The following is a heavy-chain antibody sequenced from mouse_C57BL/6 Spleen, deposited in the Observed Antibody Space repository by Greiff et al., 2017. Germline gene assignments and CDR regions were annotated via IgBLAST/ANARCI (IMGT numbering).Heavy chain of an antibody. D-gene: IGHD1-1*01. CDR1: GYSFTDYN. J-gene: IGHJ2*01. Sequence: EVQVVESGPELVKPGASVTISCKASGYSFTDYNMNWVKQCNGKSLEWIGVINPNYGTTSYNQKVKGKATLTVDQSSSTAYMQLNSLTSEDSAVYYCSRPFYYGIRTGVGYYDDWGQGVTLTVSS. CDR2: INPNYGTT. V-gene: IGHV1-39*01. CDR3: SRPFYYGIRTGVGYYDD.